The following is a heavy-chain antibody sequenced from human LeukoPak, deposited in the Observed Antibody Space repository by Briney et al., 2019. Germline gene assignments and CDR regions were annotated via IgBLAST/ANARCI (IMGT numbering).Heavy chain of an antibody. Sequence: SETLSLTCTVSGGSVSSGSYYWSWIRQPPGKGLEWIGSIYYSGSTYYNPSLKSRVTISVDTSKNQFSLKLSSVTAADTAVYYCARPSSGWSFDYWGQGSLVTVSS. CDR2: IYYSGST. V-gene: IGHV4-39*01. D-gene: IGHD6-19*01. CDR3: ARPSSGWSFDY. J-gene: IGHJ4*02. CDR1: GGSVSSGSYY.